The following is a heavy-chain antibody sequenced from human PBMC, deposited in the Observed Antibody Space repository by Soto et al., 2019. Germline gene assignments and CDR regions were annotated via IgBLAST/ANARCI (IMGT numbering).Heavy chain of an antibody. V-gene: IGHV4-34*01. CDR1: GGSFSGYY. J-gene: IGHJ4*01. CDR3: ARGPGATTGGY. CDR2: INHSRST. Sequence: QVQLQQWGAGLLKPSETLALTCAVYGGSFSGYYWSWIRQPPGKGLEWIGEINHSRSTNYNPSLKSRVTISVDTSKNQFSLKLSSVTAADTAVYYCARGPGATTGGYWGHGTLVTVSS. D-gene: IGHD1-26*01.